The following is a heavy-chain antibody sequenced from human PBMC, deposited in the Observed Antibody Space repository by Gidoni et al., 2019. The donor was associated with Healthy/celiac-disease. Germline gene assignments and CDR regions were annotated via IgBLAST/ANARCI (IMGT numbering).Heavy chain of an antibody. Sequence: QVQLVQSGAEVKKPGASVMVSCKASGYTFTSYGISWGRQAPGQGLEWMGWISAYNGNTNYAQKLQGRVTMTTDTSTSTAYMELRSLRSDDTAVYYCARIPLFITMIVVASYGMDVWGQGTTVTVSS. CDR1: GYTFTSYG. V-gene: IGHV1-18*04. CDR2: ISAYNGNT. J-gene: IGHJ6*02. CDR3: ARIPLFITMIVVASYGMDV. D-gene: IGHD3-22*01.